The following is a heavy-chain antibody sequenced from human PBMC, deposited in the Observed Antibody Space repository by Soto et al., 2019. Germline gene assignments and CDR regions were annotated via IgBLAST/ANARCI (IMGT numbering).Heavy chain of an antibody. CDR1: GGSIRNGDYY. D-gene: IGHD1-26*01. CDR3: VAVNLVGAAYYFDY. Sequence: SETLSLTCTVSGGSIRNGDYYWGWIRQPPGKGLEWIGYVYYSGTTYTHPFLNSRVSISVDTSENQFSLRLTSVTAADTAVYYCVAVNLVGAAYYFDYWGPGTLVTVS. CDR2: VYYSGTT. V-gene: IGHV4-30-4*01. J-gene: IGHJ4*02.